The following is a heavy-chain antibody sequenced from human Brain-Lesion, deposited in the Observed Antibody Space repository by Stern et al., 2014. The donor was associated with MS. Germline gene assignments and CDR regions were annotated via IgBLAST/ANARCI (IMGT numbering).Heavy chain of an antibody. CDR1: GGSISSSTYY. CDR2: IYYSGFT. CDR3: ARHDSVPRPSQLYSARDRGPGYFDY. V-gene: IGHV4-39*01. D-gene: IGHD1-26*01. Sequence: VQLVESGPGLVKPSETLSLTCTGSGGSISSSTYYWAWIRQPPGKGLEWIGNIYYSGFTYYNPSLKSRVTISVDMSKNQFSLKLSSVTAADTAIYYCARHDSVPRPSQLYSARDRGPGYFDYWGQGTLVTVSS. J-gene: IGHJ4*02.